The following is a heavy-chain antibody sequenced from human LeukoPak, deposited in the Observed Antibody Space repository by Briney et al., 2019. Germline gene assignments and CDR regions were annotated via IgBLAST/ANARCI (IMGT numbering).Heavy chain of an antibody. CDR2: TRNKANSYTT. V-gene: IGHV3-72*01. CDR1: GFTFSDHY. CDR3: ASALGYCSSTSCDY. J-gene: IGHJ4*02. D-gene: IGHD2-2*01. Sequence: GGSLRLSCAASGFTFSDHYMDWVRQAPGKGLEWVGRTRNKANSYTTEYAASVKGRFTISRDDSKNSLYLQMNSLKTEDTAVYYCASALGYCSSTSCDYWGQGTLSPSPQ.